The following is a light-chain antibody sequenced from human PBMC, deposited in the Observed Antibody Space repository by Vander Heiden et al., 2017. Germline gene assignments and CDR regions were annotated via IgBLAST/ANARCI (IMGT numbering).Light chain of an antibody. CDR1: QSISSY. CDR2: AAS. Sequence: DIQMTQSPSSPSASVGDRVTITCRASQSISSYLNWYQQKPGKAPKLLIYAASSLQSGVPSRFRGSGSGTDFTLTISSLQPEDFATYYCQQSYSTPITFGQGTRLEIK. J-gene: IGKJ5*01. CDR3: QQSYSTPIT. V-gene: IGKV1-39*01.